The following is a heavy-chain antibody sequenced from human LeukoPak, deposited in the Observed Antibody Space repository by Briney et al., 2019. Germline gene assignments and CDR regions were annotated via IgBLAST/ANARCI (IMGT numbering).Heavy chain of an antibody. CDR2: INIGGTNT. Sequence: GGSLRLSCAASGFTFNDYYMSWIRQAPGKGLEWLSYINIGGTNTHYADSVKGRFTISRDNAKKSLYLEMNNLRAEDTAVYYGATDGAGFDTWGQGVLVTVSS. CDR1: GFTFNDYY. J-gene: IGHJ5*02. V-gene: IGHV3-11*01. CDR3: ATDGAGFDT.